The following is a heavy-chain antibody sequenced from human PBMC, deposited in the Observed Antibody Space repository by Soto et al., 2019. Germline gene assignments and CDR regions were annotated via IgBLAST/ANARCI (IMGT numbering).Heavy chain of an antibody. D-gene: IGHD6-19*01. Sequence: GWSLRLSCAASGFIFRNYGIHWVRQAPGKGLEWVALIWYDGSNKYYADSVKGRFIVSRDNTNNTVYLQLNRLTADDTAMYYCEIEGVVAGSQDFWGPGPLVTVS. V-gene: IGHV3-33*03. CDR1: GFIFRNYG. J-gene: IGHJ4*02. CDR2: IWYDGSNK. CDR3: EIEGVVAGSQDF.